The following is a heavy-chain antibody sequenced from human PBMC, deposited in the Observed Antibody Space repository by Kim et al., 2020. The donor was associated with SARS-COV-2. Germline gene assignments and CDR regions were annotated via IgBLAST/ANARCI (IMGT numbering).Heavy chain of an antibody. Sequence: GGSLRLSCAASGFTFSSYSMNWVRQAPGKGLEWVASISGSGSYIYQADSVKGRFTISRDNAKNSLYLQMNSLRAEDTAVYYCARDSCESTWGTRSLDYWGQGTLVTVSS. D-gene: IGHD3-16*01. CDR1: GFTFSSYS. V-gene: IGHV3-21*01. J-gene: IGHJ4*02. CDR2: ISGSGSYI. CDR3: ARDSCESTWGTRSLDY.